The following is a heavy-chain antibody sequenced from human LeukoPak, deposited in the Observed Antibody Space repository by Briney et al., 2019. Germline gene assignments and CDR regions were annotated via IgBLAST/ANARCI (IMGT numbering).Heavy chain of an antibody. V-gene: IGHV4-38-2*02. CDR3: ARLGPYYYYMDV. J-gene: IGHJ6*03. Sequence: SETLSLTCTVSGYSISSGYYWGWIRQPPGKGLEWIGSIYHSGSTYYNPSLKSRVTISVDTSKNQFSLKLSSVTAADTAVYYCARLGPYYYYMDVWGKGTTVTISS. CDR1: GYSISSGYY. CDR2: IYHSGST.